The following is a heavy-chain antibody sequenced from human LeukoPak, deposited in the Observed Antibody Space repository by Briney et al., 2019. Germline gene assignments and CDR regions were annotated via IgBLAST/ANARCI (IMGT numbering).Heavy chain of an antibody. CDR1: GFTFSSYA. J-gene: IGHJ4*02. CDR2: ISGSGGST. D-gene: IGHD2-21*02. V-gene: IGHV3-23*01. Sequence: GGSLRLSCAASGFTFSSYAMSCVRQAPGKGLEWVSAISGSGGSTYYADSVKGRFTISRDNSKNTLYLQMNSLRAEDTAVYYCAKDVTIVVVTYFDYWGQGTLVTVSS. CDR3: AKDVTIVVVTYFDY.